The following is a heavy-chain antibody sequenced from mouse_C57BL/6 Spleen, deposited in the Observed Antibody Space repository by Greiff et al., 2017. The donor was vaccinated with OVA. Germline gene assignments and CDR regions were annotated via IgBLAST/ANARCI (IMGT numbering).Heavy chain of an antibody. J-gene: IGHJ1*03. Sequence: VQLQQPGAELVRPGSSVKLSCKASGYTFTSYWMDWVKQRPGQGLEWIGNIYPSDSETHYNQKFKDKATLTVDKSSSTAYMQLSSLTSEDSAVYYCARDRDGYFDVWGTGTTVTVSS. D-gene: IGHD3-3*01. V-gene: IGHV1-61*01. CDR1: GYTFTSYW. CDR3: ARDRDGYFDV. CDR2: IYPSDSET.